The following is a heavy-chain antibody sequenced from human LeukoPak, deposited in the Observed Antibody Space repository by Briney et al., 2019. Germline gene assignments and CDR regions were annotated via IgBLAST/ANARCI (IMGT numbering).Heavy chain of an antibody. Sequence: GGSLRLSCAASGFTFNAFWMHWVRQAPGKGLVWVSRINSDGSSIAYADSVKGRFTISRDNSKSTLFLQMNSLRAEDTAVYYCAKSSYYDSSGYYREYYFDYWGQGTLVTVSS. CDR3: AKSSYYDSSGYYREYYFDY. V-gene: IGHV3-74*01. D-gene: IGHD3-22*01. CDR1: GFTFNAFW. J-gene: IGHJ4*02. CDR2: INSDGSSI.